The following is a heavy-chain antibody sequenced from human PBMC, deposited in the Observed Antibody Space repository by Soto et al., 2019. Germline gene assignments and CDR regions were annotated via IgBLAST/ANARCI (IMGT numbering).Heavy chain of an antibody. V-gene: IGHV4-38-2*01. D-gene: IGHD4-17*01. CDR1: GYSISSSYY. CDR2: IYHSGST. CDR3: AMAVTTSNYFDY. J-gene: IGHJ4*02. Sequence: SETLSLTCAVSGYSISSSYYWGWIRQPPGKGLEWIGTIYHSGSTYYNPSLKSRLTISVDTSNNQFSLKLRSVTAADTAVYYCAMAVTTSNYFDYWGQGTLATVSS.